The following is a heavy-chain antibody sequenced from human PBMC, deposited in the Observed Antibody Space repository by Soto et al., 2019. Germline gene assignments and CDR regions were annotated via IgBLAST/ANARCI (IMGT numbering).Heavy chain of an antibody. D-gene: IGHD6-19*01. J-gene: IGHJ4*02. CDR2: IIGGPANRA. CDR3: AKDKMKQWLVGAYFEN. CDR1: GFTFGDRA. V-gene: IGHV3-23*01. Sequence: EVQLLESGGGLVQPGGSLRLSCVASGFTFGDRAMGWVRQTPGRGLQWVAAIIGGPANRAYYTESVKGRFTISRDNAKSTLYLQMNSLRAGDTAVYYCAKDKMKQWLVGAYFENWGQGALVTVSS.